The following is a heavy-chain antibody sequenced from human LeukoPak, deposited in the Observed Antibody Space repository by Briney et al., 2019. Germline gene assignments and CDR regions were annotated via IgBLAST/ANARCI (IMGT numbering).Heavy chain of an antibody. D-gene: IGHD4-17*01. V-gene: IGHV4-34*01. CDR1: GGSFSGYY. Sequence: PSETLSLTCALYGGSFSGYYWSWIRQPPGKGLEWIGEINHSGKTNYNPSLKSRVTISVDTSKNQFSLKLSSVTAADTAVYYCARGPYGDSTKKDYWGQGALVTVSS. CDR3: ARGPYGDSTKKDY. J-gene: IGHJ4*02. CDR2: INHSGKT.